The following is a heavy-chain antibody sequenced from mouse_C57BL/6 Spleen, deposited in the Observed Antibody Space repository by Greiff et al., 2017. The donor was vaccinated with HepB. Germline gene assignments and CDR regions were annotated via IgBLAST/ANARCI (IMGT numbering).Heavy chain of an antibody. D-gene: IGHD4-1*01. CDR1: GFTFSSYT. Sequence: EVMLVESGGGLVKPGGSLKLSCAASGFTFSSYTMSWVRQTPEKRLEWVATISGGGGNTYYPDSVKGRFTISRDNAKNTLYLQMSSLRSEVTALYYCARPNWDVDYAMDYWGQGTSVTVSS. J-gene: IGHJ4*01. CDR2: ISGGGGNT. V-gene: IGHV5-9*01. CDR3: ARPNWDVDYAMDY.